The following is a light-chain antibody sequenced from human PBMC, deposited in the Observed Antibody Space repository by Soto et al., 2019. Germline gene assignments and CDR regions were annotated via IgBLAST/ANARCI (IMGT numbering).Light chain of an antibody. J-gene: IGKJ4*01. V-gene: IGKV1-39*01. CDR3: QHSYSTPLT. CDR1: RSSDTY. Sequence: DIHVTQSPSSLSASVGDRVTPHCRASRSSDTYLSWYQQQPGKAPKLLIYAASRLQSGVPSWFSGSGSGTDFTLTISILQHEYFATYCWQHSYSTPLTFGGGTKVDI. CDR2: AAS.